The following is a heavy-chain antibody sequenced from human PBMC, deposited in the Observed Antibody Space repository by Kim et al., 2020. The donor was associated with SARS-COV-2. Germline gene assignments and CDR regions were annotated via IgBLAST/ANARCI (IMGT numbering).Heavy chain of an antibody. CDR3: ARHLSDYTYSFDY. V-gene: IGHV4-39*01. Sequence: YNPSLKSRVTISVDTSKNQFSLKLSSVTAADTAVYYCARHLSDYTYSFDYWGQGTLVTVSS. D-gene: IGHD4-17*01. J-gene: IGHJ4*02.